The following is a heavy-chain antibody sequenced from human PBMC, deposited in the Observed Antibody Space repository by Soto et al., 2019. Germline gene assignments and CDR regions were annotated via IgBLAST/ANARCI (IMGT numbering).Heavy chain of an antibody. D-gene: IGHD3-22*01. CDR1: GFTFPDYA. V-gene: IGHV3-23*01. CDR3: GKEVETVRIVDFDS. CDR2: IAFTGSAT. J-gene: IGHJ4*02. Sequence: AGSLRLSCATSGFTFPDYAMSWVRQAPGKGLEWVSAIAFTGSATYYADSVKGRFTISRDNSKNIVYLKTNSLRVDDTALYYCGKEVETVRIVDFDSWGQGTQVTVYS.